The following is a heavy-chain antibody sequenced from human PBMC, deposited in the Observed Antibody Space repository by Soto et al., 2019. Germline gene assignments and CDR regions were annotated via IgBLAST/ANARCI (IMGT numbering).Heavy chain of an antibody. CDR2: IYPGDSDT. Sequence: EVQLVQSGAEVKKPGESLKISCKGSGYSFTSYWIGWVRQMPGKGLEWMGIIYPGDSDTRYSPSFQGQVTISADKSISXDYLQWSSLKASDTDMYYCARLDSSPKTSYYYGMDVWGQGTTVTVSS. CDR3: ARLDSSPKTSYYYGMDV. J-gene: IGHJ6*02. V-gene: IGHV5-51*03. D-gene: IGHD3-22*01. CDR1: GYSFTSYW.